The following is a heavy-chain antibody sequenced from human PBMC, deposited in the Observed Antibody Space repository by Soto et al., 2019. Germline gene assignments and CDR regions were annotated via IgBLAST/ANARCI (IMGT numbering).Heavy chain of an antibody. CDR3: AKDLAATLSYYYYYGMDV. J-gene: IGHJ6*02. CDR2: ISYDGSNK. CDR1: GFTFSSYG. D-gene: IGHD2-15*01. Sequence: GGSLRLSCAASGFTFSSYGMHWVRQAPGKGLEWVAVISYDGSNKYYADSMKGRFTISRDNSKNTLYLQMNSLRAEDTAVYYCAKDLAATLSYYYYYGMDVWGQGTTVTVSS. V-gene: IGHV3-30*18.